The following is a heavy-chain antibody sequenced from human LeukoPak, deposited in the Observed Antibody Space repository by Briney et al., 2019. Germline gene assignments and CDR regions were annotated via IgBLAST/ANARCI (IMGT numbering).Heavy chain of an antibody. Sequence: GGSLRLSCAASGFTFSSYWMSWVRQAPGKGLEWVANIKQDGSEKYYVDSVKGRFTISRDNAKNSLYLQMNSLRAEDTAVYYCARDLDSGNYYDSSGYPAFDYWGQGTLVTVSS. D-gene: IGHD3-22*01. CDR2: IKQDGSEK. J-gene: IGHJ4*02. CDR3: ARDLDSGNYYDSSGYPAFDY. V-gene: IGHV3-7*01. CDR1: GFTFSSYW.